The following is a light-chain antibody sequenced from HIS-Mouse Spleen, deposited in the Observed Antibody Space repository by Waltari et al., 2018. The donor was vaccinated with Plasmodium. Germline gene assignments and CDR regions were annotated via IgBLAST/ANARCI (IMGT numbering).Light chain of an antibody. CDR2: KDS. V-gene: IGLV3-25*03. CDR1: ALPKQY. Sequence: SYELTQPPSVSVSPGQTARITCSGDALPKQYAYWYQQKPGQAPVLVIYKDSERPSGIPERFPGSSAGTTVPLTISGVQAEDEADYYCQSADSSGTPNWVFGGGTKLTVL. CDR3: QSADSSGTPNWV. J-gene: IGLJ3*02.